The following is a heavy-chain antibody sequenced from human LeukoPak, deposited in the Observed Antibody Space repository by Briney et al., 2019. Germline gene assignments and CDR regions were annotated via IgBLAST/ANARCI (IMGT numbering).Heavy chain of an antibody. J-gene: IGHJ4*02. CDR3: STRVGATPDN. V-gene: IGHV3-23*01. CDR1: GFMFANYA. D-gene: IGHD1-26*01. CDR2: IGGDGHGR. Sequence: GGSLRLSCAASGFMFANYAMAWVRQAPGKGLEWVSAIGGDGHGRDYADSVKGRFTISRHNSKSTLYLQMNSLRAGDTALYYCSTRVGATPDNWGLGTLVTASS.